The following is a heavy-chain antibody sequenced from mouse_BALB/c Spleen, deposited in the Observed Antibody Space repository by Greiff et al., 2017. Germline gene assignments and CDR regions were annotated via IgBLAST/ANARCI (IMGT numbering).Heavy chain of an antibody. Sequence: EVKLQESGAELVKPGASVKLSCTASGFNIKDTYMHWVKQRPEQGLEWIGRIDPANGNTKYDPKFQGKATITADTSSNTAYLQLSSLTSEDTAVYYCARGYYYGSSYAMDYWGQGTSVTVSS. CDR3: ARGYYYGSSYAMDY. CDR2: IDPANGNT. D-gene: IGHD1-1*01. J-gene: IGHJ4*01. CDR1: GFNIKDTY. V-gene: IGHV14-3*02.